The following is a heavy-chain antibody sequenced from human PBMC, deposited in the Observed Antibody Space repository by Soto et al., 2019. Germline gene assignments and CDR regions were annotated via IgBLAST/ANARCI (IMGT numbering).Heavy chain of an antibody. CDR1: GFTFSGHW. CDR3: AREAGYCSRTSCYRRAFDT. Sequence: EVQLVESGGDLVQPGGSLRLSCAASGFTFSGHWMHWVRQVPGKGLEWVSRINTDGGSSAYADSVQGRFTISRDNAKNTLYLQMNGLRAADTAVYYCAREAGYCSRTSCYRRAFDTWGQGTTVTVSS. CDR2: INTDGGSS. V-gene: IGHV3-74*03. J-gene: IGHJ3*02. D-gene: IGHD2-2*01.